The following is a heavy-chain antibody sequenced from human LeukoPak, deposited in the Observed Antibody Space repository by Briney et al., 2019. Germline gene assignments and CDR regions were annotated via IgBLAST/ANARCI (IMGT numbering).Heavy chain of an antibody. Sequence: GASVKVSCKASGYTFTGYYMHWVRQAPGQGLEWMGWINPNSGGTNYARKFQGRVTMTRDTSISTAYMELSRLRSDDTAVYYCARAQRRIAAAGRVLRYWGQGTLVTVSS. D-gene: IGHD6-13*01. V-gene: IGHV1-2*02. CDR3: ARAQRRIAAAGRVLRY. CDR1: GYTFTGYY. J-gene: IGHJ4*02. CDR2: INPNSGGT.